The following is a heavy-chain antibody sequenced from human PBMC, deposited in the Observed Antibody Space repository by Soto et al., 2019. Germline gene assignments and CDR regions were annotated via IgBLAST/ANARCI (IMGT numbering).Heavy chain of an antibody. CDR2: IYHSGST. J-gene: IGHJ6*02. V-gene: IGHV4-4*02. CDR3: ARVSGSYYYGMDV. D-gene: IGHD1-26*01. CDR1: GGSISSRYW. Sequence: SETLYLTCAVSGGSISSRYWWSWVRQPPGKGLEWIGEIYHSGSTNYNPSLKSRVTISVDKSKNQFSLKLSSVTAADTAVYYCARVSGSYYYGMDVWGQGTTVT.